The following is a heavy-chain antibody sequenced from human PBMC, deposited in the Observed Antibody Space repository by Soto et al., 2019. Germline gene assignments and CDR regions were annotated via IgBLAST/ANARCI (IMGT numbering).Heavy chain of an antibody. Sequence: ETLSLTCTVSGGSISSNIYYWGWIRQPPGKGLEWVSVIYSGGSTYYADSVKGRFTISRDNAKNSLYLQMNSLRAEDTAVYYCARDSPVDYGDYEYYYYGMDVWGQGTTVTVSS. CDR3: ARDSPVDYGDYEYYYYGMDV. J-gene: IGHJ6*02. CDR2: IYSGGST. D-gene: IGHD4-17*01. V-gene: IGHV3-53*01. CDR1: GGSISSNIYY.